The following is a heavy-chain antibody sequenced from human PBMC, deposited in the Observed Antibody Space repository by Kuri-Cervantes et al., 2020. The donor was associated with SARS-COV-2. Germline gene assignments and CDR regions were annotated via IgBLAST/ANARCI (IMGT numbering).Heavy chain of an antibody. CDR3: ARDSPFWDYVWGKRFDP. CDR2: INPNSGGT. D-gene: IGHD3-16*01. Sequence: ASVKVSCKASGYTFTGYYMHWVRQAPGQGLEWMGWINPNSGGTNYAQKFQGRVTMTRDTSISTAYMKLSRLRSDDTAVYYCARDSPFWDYVWGKRFDPWGQGTLVTVSS. V-gene: IGHV1-2*02. J-gene: IGHJ5*02. CDR1: GYTFTGYY.